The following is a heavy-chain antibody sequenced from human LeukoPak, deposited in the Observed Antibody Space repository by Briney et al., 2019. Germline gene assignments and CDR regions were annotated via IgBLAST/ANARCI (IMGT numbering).Heavy chain of an antibody. Sequence: PGGSLRLSCAASGFTFSSYAMSWVRQAPGKGLEWVSAISGSGGSTYYADSVKGRFTISRDNSKNTLYLQMNSLRAEDTAVYYCANSLGYFGAFDIWGQGTMVTVSS. D-gene: IGHD3-9*01. CDR2: ISGSGGST. V-gene: IGHV3-23*01. CDR1: GFTFSSYA. CDR3: ANSLGYFGAFDI. J-gene: IGHJ3*02.